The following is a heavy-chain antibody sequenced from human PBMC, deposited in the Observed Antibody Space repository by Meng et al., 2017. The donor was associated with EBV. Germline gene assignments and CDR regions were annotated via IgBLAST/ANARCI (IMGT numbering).Heavy chain of an antibody. D-gene: IGHD2-2*01. CDR2: IYDGGTT. J-gene: IGHJ4*02. CDR1: GASVSGGTFH. Sequence: LQELGPGLGRPSETLSLTCTVSGASVSGGTFHWSWIRQPPGKELQWIGYIYDGGTTIYNPSLKSRVTIFLDTSRNQFSLGLRSVTTADTAVYYCAKSSSSTPGVVDSWGQGTLVTVSS. V-gene: IGHV4-61*01. CDR3: AKSSSSTPGVVDS.